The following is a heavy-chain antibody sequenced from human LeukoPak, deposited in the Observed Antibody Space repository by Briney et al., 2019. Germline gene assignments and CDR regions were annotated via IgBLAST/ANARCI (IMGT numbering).Heavy chain of an antibody. V-gene: IGHV3-30*18. CDR1: GFTFSSYG. Sequence: QPGGSLRLSCAASGFTFSSYGMHWVRQAPGKGLEWVAVISYDGSNKYYADSVKGRFTISRDNSKNTLYLQMNSLRAEDMAMYYCAKDKGRGYRAFYFYYYYGMDVWGQGTTVTVSS. CDR3: AKDKGRGYRAFYFYYYYGMDV. D-gene: IGHD2-15*01. J-gene: IGHJ6*02. CDR2: ISYDGSNK.